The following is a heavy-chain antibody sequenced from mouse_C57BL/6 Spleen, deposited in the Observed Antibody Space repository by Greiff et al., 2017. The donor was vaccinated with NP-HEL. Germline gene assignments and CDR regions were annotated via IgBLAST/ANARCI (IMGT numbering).Heavy chain of an antibody. CDR1: GFTFSCYA. V-gene: IGHV5-4*03. CDR2: ISDGGSYT. Sequence: EVKLVESGGGLVKPGGSLKLSCAASGFTFSCYAMSWVRQTPEKRLEWVATISDGGSYTYYPDNVKGRFTISRDNAKNNLYLQMSHLKSEDTAMYYCARVYGNYDYFDYWGQGTTLTVSS. D-gene: IGHD2-1*01. CDR3: ARVYGNYDYFDY. J-gene: IGHJ2*01.